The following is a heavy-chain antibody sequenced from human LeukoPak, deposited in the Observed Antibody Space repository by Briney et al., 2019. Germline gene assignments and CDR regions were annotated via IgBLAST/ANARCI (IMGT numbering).Heavy chain of an antibody. V-gene: IGHV1-69*13. D-gene: IGHD1-14*01. CDR3: ARDRKAPDAFDI. J-gene: IGHJ3*02. CDR1: GGTFRSYA. CDR2: IIPIFGTA. Sequence: ASVKVSCKASGGTFRSYAISWVRQAPGQGLEWMGGIIPIFGTANYAQKFQGRVTITADESTSTAYMELSSLRSEDTAVYYCARDRKAPDAFDIWGQGTMVTVSS.